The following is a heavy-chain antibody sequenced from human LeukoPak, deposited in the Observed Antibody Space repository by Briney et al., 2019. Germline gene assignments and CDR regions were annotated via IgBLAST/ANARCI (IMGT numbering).Heavy chain of an antibody. CDR3: ARVRSSRAYYFDY. CDR2: ISSSSSYI. V-gene: IGHV3-21*01. D-gene: IGHD6-13*01. CDR1: GFTFDDYA. Sequence: GGSLRLSCAASGFTFDDYAMHWVRQAPGKGLEWVSSISSSSSYIYYADSVKGRFTIPRDNAKNSLYLQMNSLRAEDTAVYYCARVRSSRAYYFDYWGQGTLVTVSS. J-gene: IGHJ4*02.